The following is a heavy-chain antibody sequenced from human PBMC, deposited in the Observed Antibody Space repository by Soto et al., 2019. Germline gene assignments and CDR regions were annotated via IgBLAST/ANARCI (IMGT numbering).Heavy chain of an antibody. CDR1: GYTFTTYA. V-gene: IGHV1-3*05. CDR3: ARDRSVAVAGPGWFDP. D-gene: IGHD6-19*01. CDR2: INAGNGNT. Sequence: QVQLVQSGAEEKKPGASVKVSCKASGYTFTTYAMHWVRQAPGQRLEWMGWINAGNGNTKYSQKFKGRVTITRDTSASTAYMELSSLRSEDTAVYYCARDRSVAVAGPGWFDPWGQGTLVTVSS. J-gene: IGHJ5*02.